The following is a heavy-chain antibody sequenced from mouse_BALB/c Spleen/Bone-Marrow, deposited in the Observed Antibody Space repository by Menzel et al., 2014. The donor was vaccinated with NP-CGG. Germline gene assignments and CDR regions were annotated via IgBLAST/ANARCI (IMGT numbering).Heavy chain of an antibody. Sequence: EVQRVESGGGLAQPGGSLKLSCAASGFTFSSYGMPCVRQTPDKRLELVATINSNGGSTYYPDSVKGRFTISRDNAKNTLYLQMSSLKSEGTAMYYCARDSDYDYGGAWFAYWGQGTLVTVSA. D-gene: IGHD2-4*01. J-gene: IGHJ3*01. V-gene: IGHV5-6-3*01. CDR1: GFTFSSYG. CDR2: INSNGGST. CDR3: ARDSDYDYGGAWFAY.